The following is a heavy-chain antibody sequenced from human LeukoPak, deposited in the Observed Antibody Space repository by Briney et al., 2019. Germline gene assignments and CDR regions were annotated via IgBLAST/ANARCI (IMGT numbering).Heavy chain of an antibody. CDR3: ARGRACSSTSCYWGLDYYYYGMDV. CDR1: GYTFTSYD. J-gene: IGHJ6*02. D-gene: IGHD2-2*01. CDR2: MNPNSGNT. V-gene: IGHV1-8*01. Sequence: ASVKVSCEASGYTFTSYDINWVRQATGQGLEWMGWMNPNSGNTGYAQKLQGRVTMTRNTSISTAYMELSSLRSEDTAVYYCARGRACSSTSCYWGLDYYYYGMDVWGQGTTVTVSS.